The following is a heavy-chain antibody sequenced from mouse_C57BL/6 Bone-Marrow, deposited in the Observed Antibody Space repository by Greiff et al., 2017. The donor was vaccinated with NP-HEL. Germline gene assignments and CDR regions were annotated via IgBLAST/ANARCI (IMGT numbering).Heavy chain of an antibody. V-gene: IGHV1-64*01. CDR2: INPNSGST. Sequence: QVQLQQPGAGLVKPGASVKLSCKASGYTFTSYWMHWVKQRPGQGLEWSGMINPNSGSTNYNEKFKNKATLTVDTSYSTAYMKLRSLTSEDSAAYCGAKKPPFLDNWGRGTALTVSS. CDR1: GYTFTSYW. J-gene: IGHJ2*01. CDR3: AKKPPFLDN.